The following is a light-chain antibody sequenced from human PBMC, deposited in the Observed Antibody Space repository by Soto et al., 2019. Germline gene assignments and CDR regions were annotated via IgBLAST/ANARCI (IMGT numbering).Light chain of an antibody. Sequence: DIQMSQSPSTLSASVGERVTITCGASQSVSNWLAWYQQKPGKAPNLLIYDVSSLESGVPSRFSGSGSGTKFILTISSLQPDDFATYYCQQYDSYSWTFGQGTKVDIK. J-gene: IGKJ1*01. V-gene: IGKV1-5*01. CDR2: DVS. CDR3: QQYDSYSWT. CDR1: QSVSNW.